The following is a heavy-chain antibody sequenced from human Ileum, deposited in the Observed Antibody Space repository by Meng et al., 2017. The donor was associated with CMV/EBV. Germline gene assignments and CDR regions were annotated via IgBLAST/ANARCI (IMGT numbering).Heavy chain of an antibody. CDR3: ARQIRRNIGDYFDF. J-gene: IGHJ4*02. CDR2: VYYSGST. V-gene: IGHV4-39*01. Sequence: SGGSISRSGCCWGWIRQPPGRGLEWFGNVYYSGSTFHNPSLKSRVTMSVDTSKNQFSLKVSSVTAADTAMYYCARQIRRNIGDYFDFWGQGTLVTVSS. CDR1: GGSISRSGCC. D-gene: IGHD1-14*01.